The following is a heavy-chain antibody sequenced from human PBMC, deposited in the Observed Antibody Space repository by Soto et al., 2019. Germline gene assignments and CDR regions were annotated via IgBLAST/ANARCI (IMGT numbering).Heavy chain of an antibody. D-gene: IGHD6-6*01. CDR3: ARVTNQRWEYSSSFDY. CDR2: IIPIFGTA. V-gene: IGHV1-69*13. CDR1: GGTFSSYA. J-gene: IGHJ4*02. Sequence: ASVKVSCKASGGTFSSYAISWVRQAPGQGLEWMGGIIPIFGTANYAQKFQGRVTITADESTSTAYMELSSLRSEDTAVYYCARVTNQRWEYSSSFDYWGQGTLVTVSS.